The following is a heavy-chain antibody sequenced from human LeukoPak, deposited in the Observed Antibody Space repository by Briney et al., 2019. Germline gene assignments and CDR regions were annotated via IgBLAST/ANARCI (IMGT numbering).Heavy chain of an antibody. Sequence: GGSLRLSCAASGFTFSSYGMHWVRQAPGKGLEWVAVIWCDGSNKCYADSVKGRFTISRDNSKNTLYLQMNSLRAEDTAVYYCARDHGYDPFFDYWGQGTLVTVSS. J-gene: IGHJ4*02. D-gene: IGHD5-12*01. V-gene: IGHV3-33*01. CDR2: IWCDGSNK. CDR3: ARDHGYDPFFDY. CDR1: GFTFSSYG.